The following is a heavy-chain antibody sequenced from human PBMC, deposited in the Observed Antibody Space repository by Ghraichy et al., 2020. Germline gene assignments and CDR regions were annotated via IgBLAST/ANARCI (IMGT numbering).Heavy chain of an antibody. CDR3: ARDHGKVTGDPPPDY. CDR2: ISAYNGNT. D-gene: IGHD7-27*01. V-gene: IGHV1-18*04. Sequence: SVKVSCKASGYTFTSYGISWVRQAPGQGLEWMGWISAYNGNTNYAQKLQGRVTMTTDTSTSTAYMELRSLRSDDTAVYYCARDHGKVTGDPPPDYWGQGTLVTVSS. J-gene: IGHJ4*02. CDR1: GYTFTSYG.